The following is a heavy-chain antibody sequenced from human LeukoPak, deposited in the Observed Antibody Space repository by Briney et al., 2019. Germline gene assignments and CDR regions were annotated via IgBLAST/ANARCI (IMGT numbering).Heavy chain of an antibody. CDR3: ARGRGSYYGADH. J-gene: IGHJ4*02. CDR1: GYTVTSYG. Sequence: ASVRVSCKASGYTVTSYGISWVRRAPGQGLEWMGWISAYNGNTNYAQKLQGRVTMTTDTSTSTAYMELRSLRADDTAVYYCARGRGSYYGADHWGQGTLVTVSS. D-gene: IGHD1-26*01. V-gene: IGHV1-18*01. CDR2: ISAYNGNT.